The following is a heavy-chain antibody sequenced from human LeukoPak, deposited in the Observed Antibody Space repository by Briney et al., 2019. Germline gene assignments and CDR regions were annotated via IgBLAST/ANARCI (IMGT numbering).Heavy chain of an antibody. D-gene: IGHD1-14*01. V-gene: IGHV4-59*01. CDR3: SRGPWSTGDAFGV. CDR1: GGSISTYY. J-gene: IGHJ3*01. CDR2: IYYSGSI. Sequence: SETLSLTCTVSGGSISTYYWSWIRQPPGKGLEWIGYIYYSGSINYNPSLKKRVTISLDTSKNRFSLKLNSVTAADTAVYYCSRGPWSTGDAFGVWGQGTMVSVSS.